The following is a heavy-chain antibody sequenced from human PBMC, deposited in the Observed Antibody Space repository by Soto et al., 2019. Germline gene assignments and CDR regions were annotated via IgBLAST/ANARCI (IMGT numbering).Heavy chain of an antibody. Sequence: ASVKVSCKASGYTFTSYGISWMRQAPGQVLEWMGWISPYNGNTNYAQNFQGRVTMTTDTATSTAYMELRSLTSDDTAVYYCVRVGGSNAFDIWGQGTMVTVSS. V-gene: IGHV1-18*01. CDR2: ISPYNGNT. J-gene: IGHJ3*02. CDR3: VRVGGSNAFDI. CDR1: GYTFTSYG. D-gene: IGHD3-10*01.